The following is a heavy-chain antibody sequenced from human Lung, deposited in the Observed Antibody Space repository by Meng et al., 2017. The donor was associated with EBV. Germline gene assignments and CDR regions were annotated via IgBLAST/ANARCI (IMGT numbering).Heavy chain of an antibody. D-gene: IGHD1-26*01. Sequence: QAQVGQFGGEVKKPGASVKVCCKASGYTFTNDGITWVRQAPGQGLEWMGWINAYNGDTNYAQTLQGRVTMTTDTSTSTAYMELRSLRSDDTAVYYCARVEVGITSGDYWGQGTLVTVSS. CDR3: ARVEVGITSGDY. V-gene: IGHV1-18*01. CDR1: GYTFTNDG. J-gene: IGHJ4*02. CDR2: INAYNGDT.